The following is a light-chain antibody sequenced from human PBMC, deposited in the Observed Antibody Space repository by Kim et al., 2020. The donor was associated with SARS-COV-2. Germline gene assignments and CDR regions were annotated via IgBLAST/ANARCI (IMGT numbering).Light chain of an antibody. CDR3: QQYDTSLYT. J-gene: IGKJ2*01. CDR1: QSVPSSY. Sequence: LSPGERATLSCRASQSVPSSYLAWYQQKSGQAPRLLIFRASSRAAGIPDRFSGSGSGTDFILTISRLEPEDSAVYYCQQYDTSLYTFGQGTKLEI. V-gene: IGKV3-20*01. CDR2: RAS.